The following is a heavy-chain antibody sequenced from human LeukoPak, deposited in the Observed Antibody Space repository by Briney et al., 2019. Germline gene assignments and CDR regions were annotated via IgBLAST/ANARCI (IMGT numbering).Heavy chain of an antibody. Sequence: GGSLRLSCAASGFTFSDYYMSWLRQAPGKGLEWVSAISGSGGSTYYADSVKGRFTISRDNSKNTLYLQMNSLGAEDMALYYCAKVYSSGWSLDAFDIWGQGTMVTVSS. J-gene: IGHJ3*02. CDR2: ISGSGGST. V-gene: IGHV3-23*01. CDR3: AKVYSSGWSLDAFDI. CDR1: GFTFSDYY. D-gene: IGHD6-19*01.